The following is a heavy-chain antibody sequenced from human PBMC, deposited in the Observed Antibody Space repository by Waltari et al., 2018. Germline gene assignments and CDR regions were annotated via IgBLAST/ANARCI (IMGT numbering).Heavy chain of an antibody. V-gene: IGHV3-53*01. Sequence: EVQLVESGGGLIQPGGSVRLSCAASGFTVRSNYMSWVRQAPGKGLEWVSVIYSGGSTYDADSVKGRFNISRDNSKNTLYLQMNRLRAEDTAVYYCAREEGGLYSYGTTYWGQGTLVTVSS. CDR1: GFTVRSNY. CDR2: IYSGGST. J-gene: IGHJ4*02. CDR3: AREEGGLYSYGTTY. D-gene: IGHD5-18*01.